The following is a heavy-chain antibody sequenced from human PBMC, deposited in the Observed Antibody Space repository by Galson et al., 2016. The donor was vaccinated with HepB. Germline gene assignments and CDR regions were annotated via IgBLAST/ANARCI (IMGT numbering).Heavy chain of an antibody. CDR2: IHPSGIT. V-gene: IGHV4-34*01. Sequence: SETLSLTCAAYGGSLSGYYWSWIRQPPGKGLEWIGEIHPSGITNYNPSLISRVTMSIDTSKNQMSLQLSSVTVADTAVYYCSRGLDQYKLGNYWGQGTLVTVSS. J-gene: IGHJ4*02. CDR3: SRGLDQYKLGNY. D-gene: IGHD1-1*01. CDR1: GGSLSGYY.